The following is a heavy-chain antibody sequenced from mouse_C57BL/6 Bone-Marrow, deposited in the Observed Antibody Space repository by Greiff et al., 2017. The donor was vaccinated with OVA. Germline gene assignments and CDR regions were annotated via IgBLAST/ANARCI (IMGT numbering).Heavy chain of an antibody. CDR3: ARGSFYRLYYYAMDY. V-gene: IGHV3-1*01. J-gene: IGHJ4*01. CDR1: GYSITSGYD. D-gene: IGHD1-2*01. CDR2: ISYSGST. Sequence: EVKLVESGPGMVKPSQSLSLTCTVTGYSITSGYDWHWIRHFPGNKLEWMGYISYSGSTNYNPSLKSRISITHDTSKNHFFLKLNSVTTEDTATYYCARGSFYRLYYYAMDYWGQGTSVTVSS.